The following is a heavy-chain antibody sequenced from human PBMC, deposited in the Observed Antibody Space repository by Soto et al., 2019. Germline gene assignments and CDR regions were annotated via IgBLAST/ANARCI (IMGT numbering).Heavy chain of an antibody. V-gene: IGHV3-23*01. Sequence: PGGSLSLSCAASVFTCNNYAMNCFRQSPWKGLEWVSAISGSGGSAYYADSVQGRFIISRDHSKNTLYLQMNSLRAEDAAIYYCVREGSGWYSRGSFDFWGRGTMVTVSS. CDR1: VFTCNNYA. CDR3: VREGSGWYSRGSFDF. D-gene: IGHD6-13*01. CDR2: ISGSGGSA. J-gene: IGHJ3*01.